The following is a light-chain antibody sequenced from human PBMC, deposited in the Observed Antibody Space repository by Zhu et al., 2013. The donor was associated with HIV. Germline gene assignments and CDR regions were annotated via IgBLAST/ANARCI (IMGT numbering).Light chain of an antibody. CDR3: GAWDSSLSSWV. CDR1: SSNIGKNY. CDR2: DNN. J-gene: IGLJ3*02. V-gene: IGLV1-51*01. Sequence: QSVLTQPPSVSAAPGQKVTISCSGSSSNIGKNYVSWYQQLPGTAPKLLIYDNNKRPSGIPDRFSGSKSGTSATLGITGLQTGDGADYYCGAWDSSLSSWVFGGGTKLTVL.